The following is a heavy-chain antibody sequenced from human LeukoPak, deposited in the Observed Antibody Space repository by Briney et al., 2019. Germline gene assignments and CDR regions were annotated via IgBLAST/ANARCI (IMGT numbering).Heavy chain of an antibody. CDR2: TYYSGST. V-gene: IGHV4-39*07. J-gene: IGHJ3*02. CDR1: GGSISSYY. CDR3: ARGDRVLFRDAFDI. D-gene: IGHD2-21*01. Sequence: SETLSLTCTVSGGSISSYYWSWIRQPPGKGLEWIGSTYYSGSTYYNPSLKSRVTISVDTSKNQFSLKLSSVTAADTAVYYCARGDRVLFRDAFDIWGQGTMVTVSS.